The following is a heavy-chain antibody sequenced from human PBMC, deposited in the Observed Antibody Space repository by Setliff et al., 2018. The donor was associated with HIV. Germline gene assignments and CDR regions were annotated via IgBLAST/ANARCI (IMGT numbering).Heavy chain of an antibody. CDR3: ASRRGGGFLAWPDPYFDY. CDR2: IYTSGSA. V-gene: IGHV4-61*09. J-gene: IGHJ4*02. Sequence: SETLSLTCTVSGGSISSGSYYWSWIRQPAGKGLEWIGHIYTSGSANYNPSLKSRVIISIDTSKNQFSLKLFSVTAADTAVYYCASRRGGGFLAWPDPYFDYWGQGTLVTVSS. CDR1: GGSISSGSYY. D-gene: IGHD3-3*01.